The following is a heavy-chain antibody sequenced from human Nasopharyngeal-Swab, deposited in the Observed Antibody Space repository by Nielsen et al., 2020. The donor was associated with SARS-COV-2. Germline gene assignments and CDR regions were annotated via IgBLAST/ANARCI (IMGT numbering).Heavy chain of an antibody. V-gene: IGHV3-7*03. J-gene: IGHJ3*02. D-gene: IGHD6-13*01. CDR3: ASSGIAAADI. Sequence: GGSLRLSCAASGFTFSSYWMSWVRQAPGKGLEWVANIKQDGSEKYYVDSVKGRFTISRHNSKNTLYLQMNSLRAEDTAVYYCASSGIAAADIWGQGTMVTVSS. CDR1: GFTFSSYW. CDR2: IKQDGSEK.